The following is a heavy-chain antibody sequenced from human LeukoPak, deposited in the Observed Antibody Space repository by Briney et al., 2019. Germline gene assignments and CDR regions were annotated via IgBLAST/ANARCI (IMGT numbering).Heavy chain of an antibody. D-gene: IGHD2/OR15-2a*01. CDR3: ARDMNSHFDY. V-gene: IGHV1-46*01. CDR1: GYTFTGYY. CDR2: INPSGGST. Sequence: ASVKVSCKASGYTFTGYYMHWVRQATGQGLEWMGIINPSGGSTSYAQKIQGRVTMTRDTSTSTVYMELSSLRSEDTAVYYCARDMNSHFDYWGQGTLVTVSS. J-gene: IGHJ4*02.